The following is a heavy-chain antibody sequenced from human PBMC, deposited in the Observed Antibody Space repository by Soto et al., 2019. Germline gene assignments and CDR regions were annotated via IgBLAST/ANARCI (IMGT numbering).Heavy chain of an antibody. V-gene: IGHV1-18*01. CDR2: ISAYNGNT. CDR3: AREGSWREGYIGRLGYYYGMDV. J-gene: IGHJ6*02. D-gene: IGHD1-26*01. Sequence: AGVKVSCKCSCYTFTSYGIRLLRQTAGRGRECMVWISAYNGNTNYAQKLQGRVTMTTDTSTSTAYMELRSLRSDDTAVYYCAREGSWREGYIGRLGYYYGMDVWGQGTTVTVSS. CDR1: CYTFTSYG.